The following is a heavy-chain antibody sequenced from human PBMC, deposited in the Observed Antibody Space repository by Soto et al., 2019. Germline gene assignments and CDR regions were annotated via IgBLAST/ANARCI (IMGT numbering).Heavy chain of an antibody. V-gene: IGHV3-7*01. CDR3: ASKRLHFYRLDV. Sequence: GGSLRLSCTASGFSLSTSWMTWVRQAPGKGLEWVANIMQDGSDKYYVDSVKGRFTISRDNAKNSLYLQMTSLRAEDTAVYYCASKRLHFYRLDVWGQGTTVTVSS. CDR2: IMQDGSDK. CDR1: GFSLSTSW. D-gene: IGHD2-15*01. J-gene: IGHJ6*02.